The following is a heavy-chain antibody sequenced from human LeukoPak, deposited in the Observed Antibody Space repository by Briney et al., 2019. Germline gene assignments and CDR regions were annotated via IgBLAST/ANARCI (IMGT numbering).Heavy chain of an antibody. D-gene: IGHD2-2*01. CDR2: ISGSGGST. V-gene: IGHV3-23*01. J-gene: IGHJ5*02. Sequence: GGSLRLSCAASGFTFSSYAMSWVRQAPGKGLEWVSAISGSGGSTYYADSVKGRFTISRDNSKNTLYLQMNSLRAEDTAVYYCAKTPDGYCSSTSCHAAQEFDPWGQGTLVTVSS. CDR3: AKTPDGYCSSTSCHAAQEFDP. CDR1: GFTFSSYA.